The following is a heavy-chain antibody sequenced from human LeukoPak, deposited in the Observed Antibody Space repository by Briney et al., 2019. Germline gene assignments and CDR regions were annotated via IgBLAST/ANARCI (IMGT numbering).Heavy chain of an antibody. CDR2: IWYDGSNK. D-gene: IGHD2-21*02. CDR3: ARDQVDVWSLAYCGGDCYPDAFDI. V-gene: IGHV3-33*01. J-gene: IGHJ3*02. CDR1: GFTFSSYG. Sequence: GGSLRLCCAASGFTFSSYGMHWVRQAPGKGLEWVAVIWYDGSNKYYADSVKGRFTISRDNSKNTLYPQMNSLRAEDTAVYYCARDQVDVWSLAYCGGDCYPDAFDIWGQGTMVTVSS.